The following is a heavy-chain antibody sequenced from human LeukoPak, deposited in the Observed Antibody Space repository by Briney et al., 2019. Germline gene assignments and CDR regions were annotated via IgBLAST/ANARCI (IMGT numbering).Heavy chain of an antibody. CDR1: GGSISSGSYY. CDR2: IYTSGST. D-gene: IGHD2-15*01. Sequence: PSETLSLTCTVSGGSISSGSYYWSWIRQPAGKGLEWIGRIYTSGSTSYNPSLKRRITISVDTSKNQFSLKLSSVTAADTAVYYCARAPHYCSGGSCYSYYYYMDVWGKGTTVTVSS. J-gene: IGHJ6*03. V-gene: IGHV4-61*02. CDR3: ARAPHYCSGGSCYSYYYYMDV.